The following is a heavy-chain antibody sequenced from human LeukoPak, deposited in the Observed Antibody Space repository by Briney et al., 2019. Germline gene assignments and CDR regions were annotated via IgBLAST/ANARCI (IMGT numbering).Heavy chain of an antibody. Sequence: GGALRLSSAASGYTFSDYNISWIREGPGKRLEWVSYISSSSSYTNYADSVKGRFTISRDNAKNSLYLQMNSLRAEDTAVYYCARVRGYCSSTSCYERAFDIWGQGTMVTVSS. CDR3: ARVRGYCSSTSCYERAFDI. CDR1: GYTFSDYN. CDR2: ISSSSSYT. J-gene: IGHJ3*02. V-gene: IGHV3-11*06. D-gene: IGHD2-2*01.